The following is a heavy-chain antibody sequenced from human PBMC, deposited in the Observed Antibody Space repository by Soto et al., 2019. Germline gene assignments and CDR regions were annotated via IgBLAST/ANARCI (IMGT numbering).Heavy chain of an antibody. CDR2: VNPSGGST. CDR1: GYLFTAYS. CDR3: AREENCSGGTCYSEYFHR. V-gene: IGHV1-46*01. Sequence: GASVKVSCKASGYLFTAYSMHWVRLAPGQGLEWMGVVNPSGGSTKYAQNFQGRVTMTRDTSTTTIYMELSSLRSDVTAIYYCAREENCSGGTCYSEYFHRWGQGTLVTVSS. D-gene: IGHD2-15*01. J-gene: IGHJ1*01.